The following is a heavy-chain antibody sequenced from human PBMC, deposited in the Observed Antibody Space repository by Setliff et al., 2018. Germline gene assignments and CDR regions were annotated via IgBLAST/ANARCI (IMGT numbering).Heavy chain of an antibody. D-gene: IGHD6-19*01. CDR2: IYHSGST. Sequence: SETLSLTCTVSGYPISSGHYWGWIRQPPGKGLEWIGSIYHSGSTYYNPSLKSRVTMSIDTSKNQFSLKLNSVTAADMAVYYCAREQWLDPPGYYYMDVWAKGTTVTVSS. J-gene: IGHJ6*03. V-gene: IGHV4-38-2*02. CDR3: AREQWLDPPGYYYMDV. CDR1: GYPISSGHY.